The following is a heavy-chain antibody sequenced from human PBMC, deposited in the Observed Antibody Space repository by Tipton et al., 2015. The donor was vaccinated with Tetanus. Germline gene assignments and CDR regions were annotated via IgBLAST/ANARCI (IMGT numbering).Heavy chain of an antibody. Sequence: SLRLSCAASGFTFSSYAMDWVRQAPGKGLEWVAVISYDGSNKYYADSVKGRFTISRDNSKNSLYLQMNSLRAEDTAVYYCARDPRYYDSSGYYYYYYGMDVWGPGTTATVSS. CDR2: ISYDGSNK. V-gene: IGHV3-30*04. D-gene: IGHD3-22*01. CDR1: GFTFSSYA. J-gene: IGHJ6*02. CDR3: ARDPRYYDSSGYYYYYYGMDV.